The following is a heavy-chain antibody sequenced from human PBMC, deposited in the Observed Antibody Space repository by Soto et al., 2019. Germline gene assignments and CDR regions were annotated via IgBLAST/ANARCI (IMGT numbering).Heavy chain of an antibody. Sequence: GGSLRLSCAASGFTFSSYAMSWVRQAPGKGLEWVSPISGSGGSTYYAYSVKVRFTISRDNSKKTLYLQMNSLRAEETAVYYCAKAGLYRTGWYPDXWGQGTLVTVSX. D-gene: IGHD6-19*01. CDR1: GFTFSSYA. CDR3: AKAGLYRTGWYPDX. CDR2: ISGSGGST. J-gene: IGHJ4*02. V-gene: IGHV3-23*01.